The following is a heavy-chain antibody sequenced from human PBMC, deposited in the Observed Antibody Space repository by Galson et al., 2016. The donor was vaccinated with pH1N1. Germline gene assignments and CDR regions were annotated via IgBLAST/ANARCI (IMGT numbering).Heavy chain of an antibody. Sequence: SXKVSCKASGXTFTNYYFHWVRQAPGQGLDWMGVIDPSGGGTTYSQKFQSRVTMTRDTSTNAFYMELSTLKSDDTAVYYCARDLGRLRDNWGQGTLVTVSS. V-gene: IGHV1-46*03. J-gene: IGHJ4*02. CDR1: GXTFTNYY. CDR2: IDPSGGGT. D-gene: IGHD1-26*01. CDR3: ARDLGRLRDN.